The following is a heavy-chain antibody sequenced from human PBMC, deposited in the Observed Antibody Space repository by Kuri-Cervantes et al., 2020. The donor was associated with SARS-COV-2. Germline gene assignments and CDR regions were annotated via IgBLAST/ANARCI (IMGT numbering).Heavy chain of an antibody. CDR3: ARDEGYQLLLRY. CDR2: IYYSGST. D-gene: IGHD2-2*01. Sequence: SETLSLTCTVSGGSISSYYWSWIRQPPGKGLEWIGYIYYSGSTNYNPSLKSRVTISVDTSKKQVSLRMTSVTPADTGVYYCARDEGYQLLLRYWGQRALVTVSS. V-gene: IGHV4-59*01. J-gene: IGHJ4*02. CDR1: GGSISSYY.